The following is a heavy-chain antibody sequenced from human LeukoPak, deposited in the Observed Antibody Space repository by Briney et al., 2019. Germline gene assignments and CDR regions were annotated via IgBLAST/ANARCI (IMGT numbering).Heavy chain of an antibody. CDR1: GFTFSSYA. Sequence: GGSLRLSCAASGFTFSSYAMNWVRQAPGKGLEWVSSISSSSSYIYYADSVKGRFTISRDNAKNSLYLQMNSLRAEDTAVYYCARSPVAGKDYWGQGTLVTVSS. CDR3: ARSPVAGKDY. D-gene: IGHD6-19*01. CDR2: ISSSSSYI. J-gene: IGHJ4*02. V-gene: IGHV3-21*01.